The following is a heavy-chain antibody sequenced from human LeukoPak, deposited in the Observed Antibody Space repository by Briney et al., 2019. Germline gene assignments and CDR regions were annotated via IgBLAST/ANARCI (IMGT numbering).Heavy chain of an antibody. J-gene: IGHJ5*02. CDR2: IIPILGIA. V-gene: IGHV1-69*04. CDR1: GGTFSSYA. CDR3: ARDREGATGNGWFDP. D-gene: IGHD1-1*01. Sequence: SVKVSCKASGGTFSSYAISWVRQAPGQGLEWMGRIIPILGIANYAQKFQGRVTITADKSTSTAYMELSSLRSEDTAVYYCARDREGATGNGWFDPWGQGTLVTVSS.